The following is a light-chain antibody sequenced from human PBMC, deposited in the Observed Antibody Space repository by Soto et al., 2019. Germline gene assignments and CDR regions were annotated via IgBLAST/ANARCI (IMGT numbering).Light chain of an antibody. CDR1: SSDVGDYNY. V-gene: IGLV2-14*01. Sequence: QSALTQPASVSGSPGQSITISCTGTSSDVGDYNYVSWYQHHPGKAPKLMIYEVSNRPSGVSNRFSGSKSGNTASLTISGLQAEDEADYYCSSYTSSSPLVFGTGTKLTVL. J-gene: IGLJ1*01. CDR3: SSYTSSSPLV. CDR2: EVS.